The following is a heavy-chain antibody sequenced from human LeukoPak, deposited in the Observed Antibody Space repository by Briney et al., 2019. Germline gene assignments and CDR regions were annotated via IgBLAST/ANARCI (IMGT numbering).Heavy chain of an antibody. Sequence: VKDSPMASRYTFTNYGSSAVRPPPGRRGDWMGWIIIYNGKTNCAQKLQGRVTMTTDTSTSTAYTELRSLRSDDTAVYYCARDQAGPYFYVPGSCFGMDVWGQGDTFTLSS. CDR3: ARDQAGPYFYVPGSCFGMDV. J-gene: IGHJ6*02. V-gene: IGHV1-18*01. CDR2: IIIYNGKT. CDR1: RYTFTNYG. D-gene: IGHD3-10*01.